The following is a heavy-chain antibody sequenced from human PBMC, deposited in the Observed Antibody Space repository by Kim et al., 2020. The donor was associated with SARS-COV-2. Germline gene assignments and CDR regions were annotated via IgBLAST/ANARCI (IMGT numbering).Heavy chain of an antibody. CDR1: GGSISSYY. J-gene: IGHJ6*02. Sequence: SETLSLTCTVSGGSISSYYWSWIRQPPGKGLEWIGYIYYSGSTNYNPSLKSRVTISVDTSKNQFSLKLSSVTAADTAVYYCARDAVTWGGYYYYGMDVWGQGTTVTVSS. V-gene: IGHV4-59*13. D-gene: IGHD4-17*01. CDR3: ARDAVTWGGYYYYGMDV. CDR2: IYYSGST.